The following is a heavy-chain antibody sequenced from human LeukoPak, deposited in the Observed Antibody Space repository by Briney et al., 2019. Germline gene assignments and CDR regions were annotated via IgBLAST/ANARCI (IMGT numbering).Heavy chain of an antibody. CDR1: GGSFSGYY. CDR3: ARGPAAIHDWFDP. D-gene: IGHD2-2*01. J-gene: IGHJ5*02. Sequence: SETLSLTCAVYGGSFSGYYWSWIRQPPGKGLEWIGKINHSGSTNYNPSLKSRVTISVDTSKNQFSLKLSSVTAVDTAVYYCARGPAAIHDWFDPWGQGTLVTVSS. CDR2: INHSGST. V-gene: IGHV4-34*01.